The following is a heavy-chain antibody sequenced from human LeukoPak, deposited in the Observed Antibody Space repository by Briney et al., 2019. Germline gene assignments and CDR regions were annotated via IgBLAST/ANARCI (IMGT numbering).Heavy chain of an antibody. Sequence: GGALRVSCTGSGFTFGDYAMSWGRQAPGKGLEWGGFIISKADGGTTEYAASVKGRFTISRDASKSIAYLQMNSLKTEDTDVYYCTRSTPYYYDSSGYYQNFVYWGQGTLVTVSS. V-gene: IGHV3-49*04. CDR2: IISKADGGTT. J-gene: IGHJ4*02. CDR3: TRSTPYYYDSSGYYQNFVY. CDR1: GFTFGDYA. D-gene: IGHD3-22*01.